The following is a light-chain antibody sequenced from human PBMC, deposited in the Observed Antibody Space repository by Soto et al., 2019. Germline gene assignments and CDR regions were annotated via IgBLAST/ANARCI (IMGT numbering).Light chain of an antibody. CDR3: QQYGTLPQS. Sequence: EIVLTQSPATLSLSPGERATLSCRASQSISSISLAWYQQKPGQAPRFLICGASRRATGIPDRFSGSGSGTDFTLTISRLEPEDFAVYYCQQYGTLPQSLGGGTKVEIK. CDR2: GAS. V-gene: IGKV3-20*01. J-gene: IGKJ4*01. CDR1: QSISSIS.